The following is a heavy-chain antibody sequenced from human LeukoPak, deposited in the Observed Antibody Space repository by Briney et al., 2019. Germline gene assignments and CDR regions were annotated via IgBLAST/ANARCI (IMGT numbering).Heavy chain of an antibody. D-gene: IGHD3-3*01. CDR3: ARAVLEWLWVWFDP. V-gene: IGHV1-69*13. J-gene: IGHJ5*02. CDR2: IIPIFGTA. CDR1: GGTFSSYA. Sequence: RASVKVSCKASGGTFSSYAISWVRQAPGQGLEWMGGIIPIFGTANYAQKFQGRVMITADESTSTAYMELSSLRSEDTAVYYCARAVLEWLWVWFDPWGQGTLVTVSS.